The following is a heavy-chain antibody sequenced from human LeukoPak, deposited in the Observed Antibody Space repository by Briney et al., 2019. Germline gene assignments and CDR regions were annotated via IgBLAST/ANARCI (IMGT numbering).Heavy chain of an antibody. J-gene: IGHJ4*02. CDR1: GFTFSSYS. V-gene: IGHV3-21*01. CDR3: ARVSMATISHDY. CDR2: ISSSSSYI. Sequence: GGSLRLSCAASGFTFSSYSMNWVRQAPGKGLEWVSSISSSSSYIYYADSVKGRFTISRDNSKNTLYLQMNSLRAEDTAVYYCARVSMATISHDYWGQGTLVTVSS. D-gene: IGHD5-24*01.